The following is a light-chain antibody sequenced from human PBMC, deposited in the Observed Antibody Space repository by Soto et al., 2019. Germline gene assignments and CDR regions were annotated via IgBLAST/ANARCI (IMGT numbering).Light chain of an antibody. Sequence: QSVLTHSPSASASLGASVKLTCTLSSGHSSYAIAWHQQQPEKGPRYLMKLNSDGSHSKGDGIPDRFSGSSSGAERYLTISSLQSEDEAYYYCQTWGTGIWVFGGGTKLTVL. V-gene: IGLV4-69*01. J-gene: IGLJ3*02. CDR1: SGHSSYA. CDR3: QTWGTGIWV. CDR2: LNSDGSH.